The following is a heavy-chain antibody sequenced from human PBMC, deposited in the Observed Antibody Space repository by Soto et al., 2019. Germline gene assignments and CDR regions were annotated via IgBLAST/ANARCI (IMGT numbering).Heavy chain of an antibody. Sequence: QVQLVQSGAEVKKPGSSVKVSCKASGGTFSSYAISWVRQAPGQGLEWMGGSIPIFGTANDAQKCQGRVTITADKSTSTASMELSSLRSENTAVYYCASAGRGPAALKTKYYYYGMDVWGQGTTVTVSS. D-gene: IGHD2-2*01. J-gene: IGHJ6*02. V-gene: IGHV1-69*06. CDR1: GGTFSSYA. CDR2: SIPIFGTA. CDR3: ASAGRGPAALKTKYYYYGMDV.